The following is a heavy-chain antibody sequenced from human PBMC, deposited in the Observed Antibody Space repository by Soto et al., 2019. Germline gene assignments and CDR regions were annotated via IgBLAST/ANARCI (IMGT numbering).Heavy chain of an antibody. Sequence: GGSLRLSCAASGFTFGTYSMNWVRQAPGKGLEWVSGIYGNGGGTFYADSVKGRFTISRDNSRNTLYLQMNSLRAEDTAVYYCAKDVRPDGYWDLDYWGQGTPVTVAS. J-gene: IGHJ4*02. CDR1: GFTFGTYS. CDR2: IYGNGGGT. CDR3: AKDVRPDGYWDLDY. D-gene: IGHD5-12*01. V-gene: IGHV3-23*01.